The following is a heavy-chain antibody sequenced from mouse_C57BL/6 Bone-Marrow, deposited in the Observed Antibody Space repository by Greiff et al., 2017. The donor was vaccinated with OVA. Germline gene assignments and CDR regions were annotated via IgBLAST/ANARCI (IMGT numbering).Heavy chain of an antibody. D-gene: IGHD1-1*02. CDR3: ARHYYDGFDY. CDR1: GFTFSSYG. J-gene: IGHJ2*01. V-gene: IGHV5-6*01. Sequence: EVQGVESGGDLVKPGGSLKLSCAASGFTFSSYGMSWVRQTPDKRLEWVATISSGGSYTYYPDSVKGRFTISRDNAKNTLYLQMSSLKSEDTAMYYCARHYYDGFDYWGQGTTLTVSS. CDR2: ISSGGSYT.